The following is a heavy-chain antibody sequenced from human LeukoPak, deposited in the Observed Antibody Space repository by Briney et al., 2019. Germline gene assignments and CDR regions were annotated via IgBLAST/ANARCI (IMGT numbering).Heavy chain of an antibody. CDR1: GGSISSYY. CDR3: ARMSYGFWIGYYNRGDYMDL. Sequence: SETLSLTCTVSGGSISSYYWSWIRQPPGKGLEWLGYIYTSGSTNYNPSLKSRVTISVDTSKNQFSLTLSSVTAADTAGYYCARMSYGFWIGYYNRGDYMDLWGKGTTVTVSS. J-gene: IGHJ6*03. V-gene: IGHV4-4*09. D-gene: IGHD3-3*01. CDR2: IYTSGST.